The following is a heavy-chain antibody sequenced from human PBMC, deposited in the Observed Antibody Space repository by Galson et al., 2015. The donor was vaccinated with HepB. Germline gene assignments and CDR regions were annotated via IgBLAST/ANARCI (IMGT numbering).Heavy chain of an antibody. D-gene: IGHD1-26*01. V-gene: IGHV3-23*01. CDR2: ISGSGGST. Sequence: SLRLSCAASGFTFSSYAMSWVRQAPGKGLEWVSAISGSGGSTYYADSVKGRFTISRDNSKNTLYLQMNSLRAEDTAVYYCAKFGSGSYGDIGEFDHWGQGTLVTVSS. CDR3: AKFGSGSYGDIGEFDH. CDR1: GFTFSSYA. J-gene: IGHJ4*02.